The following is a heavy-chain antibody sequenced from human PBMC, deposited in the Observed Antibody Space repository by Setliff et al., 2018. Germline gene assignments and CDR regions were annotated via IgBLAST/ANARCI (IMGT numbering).Heavy chain of an antibody. J-gene: IGHJ3*02. Sequence: SVKVSCKVSGSSFTGHNLHWVRQAPGQGLEWMGWINPDSGTTNYAQRFQGRVTIITDESTSTAYMELRSLRSDDTAVYYCARDLDYQYYYETSGRDAFDIWGLGTVVTVSS. D-gene: IGHD3-22*01. CDR2: INPDSGTT. CDR3: ARDLDYQYYYETSGRDAFDI. V-gene: IGHV1-69*16. CDR1: GSSFTGHN.